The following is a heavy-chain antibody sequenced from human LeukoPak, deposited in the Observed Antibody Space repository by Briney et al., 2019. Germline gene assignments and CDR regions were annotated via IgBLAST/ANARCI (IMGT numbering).Heavy chain of an antibody. CDR2: IYHSGST. CDR3: ARSYCSSTSCYFNWFDP. Sequence: SQTLSLTCAVFGGSISRGGYSWSWIRQPPGKGLGWIGCIYHSGSTYYNPSLKSRVTISVDRSKNQFSLKLSYVTAADTAVYYCARSYCSSTSCYFNWFDPWGPGTLVTVSS. CDR1: GGSISRGGYS. V-gene: IGHV4-30-2*01. D-gene: IGHD2-2*01. J-gene: IGHJ5*02.